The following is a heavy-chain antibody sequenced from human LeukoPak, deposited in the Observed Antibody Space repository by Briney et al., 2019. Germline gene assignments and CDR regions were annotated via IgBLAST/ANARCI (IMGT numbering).Heavy chain of an antibody. J-gene: IGHJ6*02. D-gene: IGHD6-13*01. Sequence: SETLSLTCAVYGGSFSGYYWSWIRQPPGKGLEWIGYIYYSGSTNYNPSLKSRVTISVDTSKNQFSLKLSSVTAADTAVYYCARGSAAGFNYYYGMDVWGQGTTVTVSS. V-gene: IGHV4-59*01. CDR1: GGSFSGYY. CDR2: IYYSGST. CDR3: ARGSAAGFNYYYGMDV.